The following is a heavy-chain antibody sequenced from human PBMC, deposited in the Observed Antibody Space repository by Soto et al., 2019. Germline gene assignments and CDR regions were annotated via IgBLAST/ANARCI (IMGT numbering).Heavy chain of an antibody. V-gene: IGHV3-21*01. Sequence: EVQLVESGGGLVKPGGSLRLSCAASGFSFSSYSMNWVRQAPGKGLEWVSSISSSASHINYADSVKGRFTISRDKAKKSLYLQMNSLRADDTAVYYCARGYKGYCSGGTCYWFDPWGQGTLVTVSS. CDR1: GFSFSSYS. CDR2: ISSSASHI. J-gene: IGHJ5*02. CDR3: ARGYKGYCSGGTCYWFDP. D-gene: IGHD2-15*01.